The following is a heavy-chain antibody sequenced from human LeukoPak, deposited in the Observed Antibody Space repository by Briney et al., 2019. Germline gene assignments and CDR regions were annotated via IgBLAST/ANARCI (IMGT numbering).Heavy chain of an antibody. CDR3: ARDGVRYGSGTQVV. CDR2: ISAYNGNT. V-gene: IGHV1-18*01. CDR1: GYTFTSYG. J-gene: IGHJ4*02. D-gene: IGHD3-10*01. Sequence: ASVKVSCKASGYTFTSYGISWVRQTPGQGLEWMGWISAYNGNTNYAQKLQGRVTMTTDTSTSTAYMELRSLRSDDTAVYYCARDGVRYGSGTQVVWGQGTLVTVSS.